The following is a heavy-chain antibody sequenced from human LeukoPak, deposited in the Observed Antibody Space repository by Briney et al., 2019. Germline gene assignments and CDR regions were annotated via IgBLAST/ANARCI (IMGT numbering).Heavy chain of an antibody. CDR3: AREKYYGSGSQAYYYYGMDV. CDR2: INPSGGST. Sequence: ASVKVSCKASGYTFTSYYMHWVRQAPGQGLEWMGIINPSGGSTSYAQKFQGRVTMTRNTSTSTVYMELSSLRSEDTAVYYCAREKYYGSGSQAYYYYGMDVWGQGTTVTVSS. D-gene: IGHD3-10*01. CDR1: GYTFTSYY. J-gene: IGHJ6*02. V-gene: IGHV1-46*01.